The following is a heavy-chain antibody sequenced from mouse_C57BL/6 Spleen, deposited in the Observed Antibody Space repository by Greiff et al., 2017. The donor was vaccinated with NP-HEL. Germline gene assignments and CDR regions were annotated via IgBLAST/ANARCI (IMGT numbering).Heavy chain of an antibody. Sequence: QVQLQQPGAELVKPGASVKLSCKASGYTFTSYWMHWVKQRPGQGLEWIGMIHPNSGSTNYNEKFKSKATLTVDKSSSTAYMQLSSLTSEDSAGYYCARRVGYDSSGVYAMDYWGQGTSVTVSS. CDR1: GYTFTSYW. CDR3: ARRVGYDSSGVYAMDY. J-gene: IGHJ4*01. D-gene: IGHD2-4*01. V-gene: IGHV1-64*01. CDR2: IHPNSGST.